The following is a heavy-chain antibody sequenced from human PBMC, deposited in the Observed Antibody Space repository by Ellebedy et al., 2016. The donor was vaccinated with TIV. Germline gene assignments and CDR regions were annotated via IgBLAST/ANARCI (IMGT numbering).Heavy chain of an antibody. CDR2: ISYSRNA. J-gene: IGHJ4*02. Sequence: MPSETLSLTCAVYGGSFSGYYWSWIRQPPGKGLEWIGYISYSRNAYYNPSLKSRVTISVDTSQTHFSLELSSVTAADTAVYYCATGGVYTYFFDYWGQGTLVTVSS. V-gene: IGHV4-59*06. CDR1: GGSFSGYY. CDR3: ATGGVYTYFFDY. D-gene: IGHD6-13*01.